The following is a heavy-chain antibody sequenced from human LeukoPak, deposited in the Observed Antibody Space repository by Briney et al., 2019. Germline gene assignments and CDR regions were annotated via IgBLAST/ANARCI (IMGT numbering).Heavy chain of an antibody. J-gene: IGHJ5*02. CDR2: IYHSGST. CDR3: ARAAGLFSPTWFDP. CDR1: GYSISSGYY. D-gene: IGHD3-22*01. V-gene: IGHV4-38-2*02. Sequence: SETLSLTCTVSGYSISSGYYWGWIRQPPGKGLEWIGSIYHSGSTYYNPSLKSRVTISVDTSKNQFSLKLSSVTAADTAVYYCARAAGLFSPTWFDPWGQGTLVTVSS.